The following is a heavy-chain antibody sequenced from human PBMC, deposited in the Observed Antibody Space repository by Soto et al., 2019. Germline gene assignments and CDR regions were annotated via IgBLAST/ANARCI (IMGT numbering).Heavy chain of an antibody. CDR1: GFTFTSSA. J-gene: IGHJ4*02. Sequence: VKLSCKASGFTFTSSAVQWVRQARGQRLEWIGWIVVGSGNTNYAQKFQERVTITRDNSKNTLYLQMNSLRAEDTAVYYCARDYPFYGGNSVYWGQGTLVTVSS. V-gene: IGHV1-58*01. CDR2: IVVGSGNT. D-gene: IGHD2-21*02. CDR3: ARDYPFYGGNSVY.